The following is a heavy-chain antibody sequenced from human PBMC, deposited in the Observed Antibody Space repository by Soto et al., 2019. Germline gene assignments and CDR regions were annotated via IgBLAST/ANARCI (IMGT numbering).Heavy chain of an antibody. CDR3: AKGVYYGSGSYHAFDI. CDR2: ISWNSGSI. V-gene: IGHV3-9*01. D-gene: IGHD3-10*01. Sequence: EVQLVESGGGLVQPGRSLRLSCAASGFTFDDYAMHWVRQAPGKGLEWVSGISWNSGSIGYADSVKRRFTISRDNAKNSLYLQMNSLRAEDTALYYCAKGVYYGSGSYHAFDIWVQGTTVTVSS. J-gene: IGHJ3*02. CDR1: GFTFDDYA.